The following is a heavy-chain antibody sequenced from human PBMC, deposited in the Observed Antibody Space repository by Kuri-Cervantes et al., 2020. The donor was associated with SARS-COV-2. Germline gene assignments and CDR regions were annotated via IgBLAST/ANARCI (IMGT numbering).Heavy chain of an antibody. Sequence: SVKVSCKASGGTFSSYAISWVRQAPGQGLEWMGGIIPIFGTANYAQKFQGRVTITADESTSTAYMELRSLRSDDTAVYYCARVANLWWFGELLSDAFDIWGQGTMVTVSS. V-gene: IGHV1-69*13. CDR1: GGTFSSYA. D-gene: IGHD3-10*01. CDR2: IIPIFGTA. CDR3: ARVANLWWFGELLSDAFDI. J-gene: IGHJ3*02.